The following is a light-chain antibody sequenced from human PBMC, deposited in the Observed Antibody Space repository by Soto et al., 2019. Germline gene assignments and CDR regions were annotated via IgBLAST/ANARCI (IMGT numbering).Light chain of an antibody. Sequence: DIQLTQSPSSVSGSVGDRVSMTCRASQDIASWLAWYQQRPGKAPVLLIFGASILQSGVSSRFSGSGAGTEFNLTINSLQPEDFGVYYCQQAHNLPVTFGGGTKVDI. CDR2: GAS. J-gene: IGKJ4*01. CDR3: QQAHNLPVT. V-gene: IGKV1-12*01. CDR1: QDIASW.